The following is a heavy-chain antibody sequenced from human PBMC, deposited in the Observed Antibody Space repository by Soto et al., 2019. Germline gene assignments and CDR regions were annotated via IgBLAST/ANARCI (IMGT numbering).Heavy chain of an antibody. CDR1: GRSISSYY. V-gene: IGHV4-59*08. D-gene: IGHD3-10*01. CDR2: IYYSGST. Sequence: QVQLQESGPGLVKPSETLSLTCTVSGRSISSYYWRWIRQPPGKGLEWIGYIYYSGSTNYNPSLKSRVTKSVDTSKNQFSLKLSSVTAADTAVYYCARYYGGYSDYWGQGTLVTVSS. J-gene: IGHJ4*02. CDR3: ARYYGGYSDY.